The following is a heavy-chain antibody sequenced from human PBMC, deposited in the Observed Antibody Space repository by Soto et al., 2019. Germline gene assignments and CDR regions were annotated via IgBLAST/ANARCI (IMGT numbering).Heavy chain of an antibody. V-gene: IGHV4-59*01. CDR1: GGSISFYY. Sequence: QVQLQESGPGLVKPSETLSLTCSVSGGSISFYYWNWIRQSPEKGLEWIGYSYSSGSTNYNPSLKSRVTISVDTSKNQFSLQLSSVTAADTAVYYCARGDSTTHGDAFDIWGQGRMVTVSP. D-gene: IGHD6-13*01. J-gene: IGHJ3*02. CDR3: ARGDSTTHGDAFDI. CDR2: SYSSGST.